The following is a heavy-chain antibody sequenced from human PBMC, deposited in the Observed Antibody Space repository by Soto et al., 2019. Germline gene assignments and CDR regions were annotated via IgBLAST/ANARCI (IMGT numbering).Heavy chain of an antibody. V-gene: IGHV4-31*03. D-gene: IGHD3-22*01. J-gene: IGHJ4*02. CDR1: GGSISSGGYY. CDR2: IYYSGST. Sequence: SETLSLTCTVSGGSISSGGYYWSWIRQHPGKGLEWIGYIYYSGSTYYNPSLKSRVTISVDTSKNQFSLKLSSVTAADTAVYYCARFGYSANIGIDYWGQGTLVTVSS. CDR3: ARFGYSANIGIDY.